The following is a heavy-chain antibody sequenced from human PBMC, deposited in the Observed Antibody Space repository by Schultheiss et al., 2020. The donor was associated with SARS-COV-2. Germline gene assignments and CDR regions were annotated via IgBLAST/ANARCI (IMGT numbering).Heavy chain of an antibody. CDR1: GFTFSDYY. CDR3: ASWGFYDYVWGSYPGGFDY. CDR2: IYYSGST. Sequence: GSLRLSCAASGFTFSDYYMSWIRQAPGKGLEWIGSIYYSGSTYYNPSLKSRVTISVDTSKNQFSLKLSSVTAADTAVYYCASWGFYDYVWGSYPGGFDYWGQGTLVTVSS. D-gene: IGHD3-16*02. J-gene: IGHJ4*02. V-gene: IGHV4-38-2*01.